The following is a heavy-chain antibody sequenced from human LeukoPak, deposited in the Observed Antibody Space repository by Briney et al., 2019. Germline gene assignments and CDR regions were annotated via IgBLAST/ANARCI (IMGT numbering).Heavy chain of an antibody. D-gene: IGHD7-27*01. Sequence: GGSLRLSCAASGFTFSSYGMHWVRQAPGKGLEWVAVISYDGSNKHCADSVKGRFTISRDNSKNTLFLQMNSLRAEDTAVYYCAKDGGLWVSAHWGDSWGRGTLVTVSS. CDR1: GFTFSSYG. CDR3: AKDGGLWVSAHWGDS. J-gene: IGHJ4*02. V-gene: IGHV3-30*18. CDR2: ISYDGSNK.